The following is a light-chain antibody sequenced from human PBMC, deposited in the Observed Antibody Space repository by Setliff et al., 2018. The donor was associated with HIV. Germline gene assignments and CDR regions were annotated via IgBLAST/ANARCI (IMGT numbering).Light chain of an antibody. CDR3: CSYVNGDTWI. Sequence: QSVLTQPASVSGSPGQSITLSCTGTSSDVGGYNYVSWYQQHPDKAPKLMIYDVKNRPSGISSRFSGSKSDNTASLTISGLQTEDEAAYYCCSYVNGDTWIFGGGTKVTVL. CDR2: DVK. CDR1: SSDVGGYNY. V-gene: IGLV2-23*02. J-gene: IGLJ2*01.